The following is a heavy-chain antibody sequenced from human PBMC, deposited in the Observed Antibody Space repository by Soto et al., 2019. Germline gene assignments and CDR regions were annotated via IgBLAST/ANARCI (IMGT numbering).Heavy chain of an antibody. CDR1: GFTFSNAW. CDR3: TRDSSGYPPYFDY. Sequence: GGSLRLSCAASGFTFSNAWMSWVRQAPGKGLEWVGRIKSKTDGGTTDYAAPVKGRFTISRDDSKNTLYLQMNSLKTEDTAVYYCTRDSSGYPPYFDYWGQGTLVTVSS. D-gene: IGHD3-22*01. CDR2: IKSKTDGGTT. V-gene: IGHV3-15*01. J-gene: IGHJ4*02.